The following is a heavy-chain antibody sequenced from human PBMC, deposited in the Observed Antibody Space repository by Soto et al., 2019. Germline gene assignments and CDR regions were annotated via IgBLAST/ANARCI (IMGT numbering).Heavy chain of an antibody. J-gene: IGHJ6*02. CDR1: GGSISSYY. CDR3: ARDVLPGLYYDFWSGYYPSNYYYYGMDV. D-gene: IGHD3-3*01. CDR2: IYYSGST. V-gene: IGHV4-59*01. Sequence: TSETLSLTRTVSGGSISSYYWSWIRQPPGKGLEWIGYIYYSGSTNYNPSLKSRVTISVDTSKNQFSLKLSSVTAADTAVYYCARDVLPGLYYDFWSGYYPSNYYYYGMDVWGQGTTVTVSS.